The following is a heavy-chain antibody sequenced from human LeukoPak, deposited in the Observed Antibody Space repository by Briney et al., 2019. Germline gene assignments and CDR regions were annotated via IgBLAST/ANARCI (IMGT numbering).Heavy chain of an antibody. D-gene: IGHD3-22*01. CDR1: GGTFSSYA. CDR2: IIPIFGTA. CDR3: ARDYKSYYYDSSGYYYHLVDCGY. V-gene: IGHV1-69*05. Sequence: SVKVSCKASGGTFSSYAISWVRQAPGQGLEWMGGIIPIFGTANYAQKLQGRVTMTTDTSTSTAYMELRSLRSDDTAVYYCARDYKSYYYDSSGYYYHLVDCGYWGQGTLVTVSS. J-gene: IGHJ4*02.